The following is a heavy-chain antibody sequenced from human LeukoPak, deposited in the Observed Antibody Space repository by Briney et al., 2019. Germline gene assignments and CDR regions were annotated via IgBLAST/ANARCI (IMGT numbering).Heavy chain of an antibody. J-gene: IGHJ4*02. Sequence: PGGSLRLSCAASGFTFNSYVMSWVRQAPGKGLEWVSSVSSSGSDTYYTSSVKGRFTISRDNSKNTLYLQMNSLRAEDTAVYYCAREVVVVGATGGGFDYWGQGTLVTVSS. CDR3: AREVVVVGATGGGFDY. V-gene: IGHV3-23*05. CDR1: GFTFNSYV. CDR2: VSSSGSDT. D-gene: IGHD1-26*01.